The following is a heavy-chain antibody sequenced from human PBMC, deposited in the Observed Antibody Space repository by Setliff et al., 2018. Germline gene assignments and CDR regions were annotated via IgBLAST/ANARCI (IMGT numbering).Heavy chain of an antibody. V-gene: IGHV4-39*07. J-gene: IGHJ6*02. D-gene: IGHD3-10*01. CDR2: IYYRGST. CDR3: ARVPSYGSGSFYYYYYGMDV. Sequence: SETLSLTCTVSGGSISSSSYYWGWIRQPPGKGLEWIGSIYYRGSTYYNPSLKSRVTISIDTSKNQFSLKLSSVTAADTAVYYCARVPSYGSGSFYYYYYGMDVWGQGTTVTVSS. CDR1: GGSISSSSYY.